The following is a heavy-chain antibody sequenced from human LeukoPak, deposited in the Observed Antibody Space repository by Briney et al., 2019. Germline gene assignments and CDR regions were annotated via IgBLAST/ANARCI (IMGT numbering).Heavy chain of an antibody. CDR1: GFTFSSYW. D-gene: IGHD3-22*01. Sequence: GGSLRLSCAASGFTFSSYWMHWVRQDPGKGLVWVSRIDTYGTGTAYADSVKGRFTISRDNAKNTLNLQMNSLRAEDTAVYYCARDLGQYYDTSDNWFDPWGQGTLVTVSS. J-gene: IGHJ5*02. CDR2: IDTYGTGT. CDR3: ARDLGQYYDTSDNWFDP. V-gene: IGHV3-74*01.